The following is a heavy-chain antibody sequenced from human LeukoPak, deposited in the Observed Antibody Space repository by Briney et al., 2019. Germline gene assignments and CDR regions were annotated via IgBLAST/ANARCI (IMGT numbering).Heavy chain of an antibody. D-gene: IGHD6-13*01. J-gene: IGHJ4*02. CDR3: ASEGSSSSWPYFDY. Sequence: GGSLRLSCAASGFTFSSYAMHWVRQAPGKGLEWVAVISYDGSNKYYADSVKGRFTISRDNSKNTLYLQMNSLRAEDTAVYYCASEGSSSSWPYFDYWGQGTLVTVSP. V-gene: IGHV3-30*04. CDR1: GFTFSSYA. CDR2: ISYDGSNK.